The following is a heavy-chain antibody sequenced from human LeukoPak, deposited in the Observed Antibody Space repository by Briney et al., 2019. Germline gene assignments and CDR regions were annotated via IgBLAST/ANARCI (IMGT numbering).Heavy chain of an antibody. D-gene: IGHD6-19*01. Sequence: GGSLRLSCAASGFTFSTYAMHWVRQAPGKGLEWVAVISNDGHNRYYIDSVKGRFTISRDNSKNTLYLQMSSLRVEDTAVYSCAKDPSSSGWYSYFDYWGQGTLVTVSS. CDR3: AKDPSSSGWYSYFDY. CDR2: ISNDGHNR. V-gene: IGHV3-30*18. J-gene: IGHJ4*02. CDR1: GFTFSTYA.